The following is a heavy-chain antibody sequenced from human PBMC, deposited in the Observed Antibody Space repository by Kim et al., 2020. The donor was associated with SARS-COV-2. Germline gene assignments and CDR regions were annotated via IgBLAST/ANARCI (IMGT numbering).Heavy chain of an antibody. Sequence: GGSLRLSCAVSGITFSGHWMHWVRQAPGKGLVWVSRISGDGSSADYADSVKGRFTISRDNANNMLYIQMNSLRVEDTAGYYCVRAGVFTSWHLYFYGMDVWGQGTTVTVSS. CDR2: ISGDGSSA. CDR3: VRAGVFTSWHLYFYGMDV. V-gene: IGHV3-74*01. CDR1: GITFSGHW. D-gene: IGHD3-16*01. J-gene: IGHJ6*02.